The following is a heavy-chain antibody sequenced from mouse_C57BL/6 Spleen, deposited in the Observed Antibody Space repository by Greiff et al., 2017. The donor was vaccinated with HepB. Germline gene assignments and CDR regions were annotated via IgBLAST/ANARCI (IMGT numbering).Heavy chain of an antibody. CDR3: ASCYYGSSYFDY. J-gene: IGHJ2*01. CDR1: GYTFTSYG. CDR2: IYPRSGNT. V-gene: IGHV1-81*01. D-gene: IGHD1-1*01. Sequence: QVQLQQSGAELARPGASVKLSCKASGYTFTSYGISWVKQRTGQGLEWIGEIYPRSGNTYYNEKFKGKATLTADKSSSTAYMELRSLTSEDSAVYFCASCYYGSSYFDYWGQGTTLTVSS.